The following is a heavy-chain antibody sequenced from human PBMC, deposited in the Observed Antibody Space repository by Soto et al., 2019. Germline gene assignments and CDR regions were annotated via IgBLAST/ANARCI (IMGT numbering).Heavy chain of an antibody. CDR3: APIPGYYDSSGPNDAFDI. Sequence: SETLSLTCAVSGYSISSGYYWGWIRQPPGKGLEWIGSIYHSGSTYYNPSLKSRVTISVDTSKNQFSLKLSSVTAADTAVYYCAPIPGYYDSSGPNDAFDIWGQGTMVTVSS. D-gene: IGHD3-22*01. CDR2: IYHSGST. V-gene: IGHV4-38-2*01. CDR1: GYSISSGYY. J-gene: IGHJ3*02.